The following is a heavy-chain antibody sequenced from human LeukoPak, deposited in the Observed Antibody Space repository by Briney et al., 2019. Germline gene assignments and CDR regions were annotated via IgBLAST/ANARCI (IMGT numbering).Heavy chain of an antibody. V-gene: IGHV1-2*02. CDR2: INPNSGGT. J-gene: IGHJ4*02. Sequence: GASVKVSCKASGYTFTGYYMHWVRQAPGQGLEWMGWINPNSGGTNYAQKFQGRVTMTRDTSISTAYMELSRLRSDDTAVYYCARDNVAKVVVTAIDYWGQGTLVTVSS. D-gene: IGHD2-21*02. CDR3: ARDNVAKVVVTAIDY. CDR1: GYTFTGYY.